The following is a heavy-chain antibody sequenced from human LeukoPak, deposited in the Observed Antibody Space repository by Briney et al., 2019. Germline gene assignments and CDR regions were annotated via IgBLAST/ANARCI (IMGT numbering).Heavy chain of an antibody. CDR2: ISSSSSYI. D-gene: IGHD4-23*01. J-gene: IGHJ4*02. V-gene: IGHV3-21*01. CDR3: ARWFDDYGGSPIDY. Sequence: PGGSLRLSCAASGCTFSSYSMNWVRQAPGKGLEWVSSISSSSSYIYYADSVKGRFTISRDNAKNSLYLQMNSLRAEDTAVYYCARWFDDYGGSPIDYWGQGTLVTVSS. CDR1: GCTFSSYS.